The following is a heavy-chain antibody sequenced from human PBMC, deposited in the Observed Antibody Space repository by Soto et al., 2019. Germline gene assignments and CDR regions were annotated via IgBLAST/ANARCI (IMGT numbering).Heavy chain of an antibody. V-gene: IGHV4-34*01. D-gene: IGHD2-15*01. J-gene: IGHJ3*02. CDR2: INHSGST. CDR3: ARGRVICSGGSCYLGAFDI. Sequence: SETLSLTCAVYGGSFSGYYWSWIRQPPGKGLEWIGEINHSGSTNYNPSLKSRVTISVDTSKNQSSLKLSSVTAADTAVYYCARGRVICSGGSCYLGAFDIWGQGTMVTVSS. CDR1: GGSFSGYY.